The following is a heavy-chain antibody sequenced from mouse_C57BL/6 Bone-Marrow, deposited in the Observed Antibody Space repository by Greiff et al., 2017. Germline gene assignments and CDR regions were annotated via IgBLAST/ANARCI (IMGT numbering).Heavy chain of an antibody. CDR1: GFTFSDYG. CDR2: ISSGSSTI. Sequence: EVMLVESGGGLVKPGGSLKLSCAASGFTFSDYGMHWVRQAPEKGLEWVAYISSGSSTIYYADTVKGRFTISRDNAKNTLFLQLTSLRSEDTAMYYCARPGEDYAMDYWGQGTSVTVSS. J-gene: IGHJ4*01. CDR3: ARPGEDYAMDY. V-gene: IGHV5-17*01.